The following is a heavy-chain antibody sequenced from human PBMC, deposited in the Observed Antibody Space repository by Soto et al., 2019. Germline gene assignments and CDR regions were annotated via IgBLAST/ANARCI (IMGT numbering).Heavy chain of an antibody. Sequence: PGGSLRLSCAASGFTFSSYAMSWVRQAPGKGLEWVSAISGSGGSTYYADSVKGRFTISRDNSKNTLYLQMNSLRAEDTAVYYCAKEGEHSSGWANFDYWGQGTLVTAPQ. J-gene: IGHJ4*02. CDR2: ISGSGGST. CDR3: AKEGEHSSGWANFDY. V-gene: IGHV3-23*01. D-gene: IGHD6-19*01. CDR1: GFTFSSYA.